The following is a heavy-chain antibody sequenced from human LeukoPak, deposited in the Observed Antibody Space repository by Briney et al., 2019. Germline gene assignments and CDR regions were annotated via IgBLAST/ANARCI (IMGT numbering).Heavy chain of an antibody. CDR2: IYPGDSDT. J-gene: IGHJ2*01. D-gene: IGHD3-22*01. CDR1: GYGFTSYW. CDR3: ARLDYYDSSGYKSAWYFDL. Sequence: GEALKISCKGSGYGFTSYWIGWGRQLPGKGLEWMGIIYPGDSDTRYSPSFQGQVTISADKSISTAYLQWSSLKASDTAMYYCARLDYYDSSGYKSAWYFDLWGRGTLVTVSS. V-gene: IGHV5-51*01.